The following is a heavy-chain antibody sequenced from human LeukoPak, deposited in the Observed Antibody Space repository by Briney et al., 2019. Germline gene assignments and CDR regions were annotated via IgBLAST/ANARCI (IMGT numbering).Heavy chain of an antibody. V-gene: IGHV1-46*01. CDR1: GYSLTNYY. Sequence: SVKVSCKAFGYSLTNYYVHWVRQAPGQGLEGMGEINPSGGSTSYAQKFQGRITVTRDTYTNTVYMDLSSLRSEDTATYYCARGAPTSRIGAGRFDYWGQGSLLTVAS. J-gene: IGHJ4*02. D-gene: IGHD5-12*01. CDR2: INPSGGST. CDR3: ARGAPTSRIGAGRFDY.